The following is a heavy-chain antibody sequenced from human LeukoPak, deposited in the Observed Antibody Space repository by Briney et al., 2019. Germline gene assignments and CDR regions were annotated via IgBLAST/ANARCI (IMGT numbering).Heavy chain of an antibody. J-gene: IGHJ4*02. CDR1: GGSFSGYY. D-gene: IGHD2-2*01. CDR3: ARGGIVVVPAANLSFDY. CDR2: TNHSGST. V-gene: IGHV4-34*01. Sequence: SETLSLTCAVYGGSFSGYYWSWIRQPPGKGLEWIGETNHSGSTNYNPSLKSRVTISVDTSKNQFSLKLSSVTAADTAVYYCARGGIVVVPAANLSFDYWGQGTLVTVSS.